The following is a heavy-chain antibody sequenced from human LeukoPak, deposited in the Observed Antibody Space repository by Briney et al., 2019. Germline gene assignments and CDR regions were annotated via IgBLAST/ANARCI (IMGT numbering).Heavy chain of an antibody. CDR1: GFTFSSYG. D-gene: IGHD3-22*01. V-gene: IGHV3-30*03. CDR3: ARVPYDSGGYYDAFDI. Sequence: GGSLRLSCAASGFTFSSYGMHWVRQAPGKGLEWVAVISYDGSNKYYADSVKGRFTISRDNSKNTLYLQMNSLRAEDTAVYYCARVPYDSGGYYDAFDIWGQGTMVTVSS. CDR2: ISYDGSNK. J-gene: IGHJ3*02.